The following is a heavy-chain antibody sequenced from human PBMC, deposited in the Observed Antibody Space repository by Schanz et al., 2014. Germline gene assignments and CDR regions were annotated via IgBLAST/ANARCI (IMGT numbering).Heavy chain of an antibody. CDR1: GFTFSSHG. D-gene: IGHD7-27*01. V-gene: IGHV3-33*01. CDR3: ARNWGPHYYSYYGMDV. CDR2: MWYGGTKK. J-gene: IGHJ6*02. Sequence: QVQLVESGGGVVQPGGSLRLSCAASGFTFSSHGMHWVRQAPGKGLEWVAFMWYGGTKKYYVDSVKGRFTISRDSSKNTLYLQMNSLRAEDTAVYYCARNWGPHYYSYYGMDVWGQGTMVTVS.